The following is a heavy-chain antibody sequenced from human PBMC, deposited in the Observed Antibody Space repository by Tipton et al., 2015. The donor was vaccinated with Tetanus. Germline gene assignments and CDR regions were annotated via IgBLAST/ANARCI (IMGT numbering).Heavy chain of an antibody. V-gene: IGHV4-39*02. Sequence: TLSLTCTVTGDSISSSRYYWTWIRQSPGKGLEWIGEINHSGTSNHNPSLKSRVTTSVDTSKNHFFLQLSSVTAADTAVYYCARGRLTYYYGSGSRGWFDPWGQGTPVTVSS. CDR2: INHSGTS. CDR1: GDSISSSRYY. D-gene: IGHD3-10*01. CDR3: ARGRLTYYYGSGSRGWFDP. J-gene: IGHJ5*02.